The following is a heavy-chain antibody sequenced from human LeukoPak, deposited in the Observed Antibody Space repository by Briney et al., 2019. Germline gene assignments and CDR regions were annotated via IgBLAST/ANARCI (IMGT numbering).Heavy chain of an antibody. CDR3: TTAGRLVPAAPTHYYYYGMDV. CDR2: IWYDGSNK. CDR1: GFTFSSYG. J-gene: IGHJ6*02. Sequence: GSLRLSCAASGFTFSSYGMHWVRQAPGKGLEWVAVIWYDGSNKYYADSVKGRFTISRDNSKNTLYLQMNSLKTEDTAVYYCTTAGRLVPAAPTHYYYYGMDVWGQGTTVTVSS. D-gene: IGHD2-2*01. V-gene: IGHV3-33*01.